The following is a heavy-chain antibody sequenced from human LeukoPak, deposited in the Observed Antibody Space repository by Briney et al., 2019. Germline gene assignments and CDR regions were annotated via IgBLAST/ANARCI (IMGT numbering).Heavy chain of an antibody. CDR1: GLAFSSYA. J-gene: IGHJ6*03. V-gene: IGHV3-23*01. CDR2: ISGSGGST. CDR3: AKHSGHDSIYYYMDV. Sequence: GGSLRLSCAASGLAFSSYAMTWVRLPPGKVLEWVSAISGSGGSTYYADSVKGRFTISRDNSKNTLYLQMNSLRAEDTAVYYCAKHSGHDSIYYYMDVWGRGTTVTVSS. D-gene: IGHD5-12*01.